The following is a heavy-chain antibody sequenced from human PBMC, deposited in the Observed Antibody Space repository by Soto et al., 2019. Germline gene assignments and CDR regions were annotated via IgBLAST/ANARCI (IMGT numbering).Heavy chain of an antibody. CDR1: GGSFSGYY. D-gene: IGHD6-19*01. CDR3: ARAGIAVAVGNFYY. J-gene: IGHJ4*02. CDR2: INHSGST. V-gene: IGHV4-34*01. Sequence: SETLSLTCAVYGGSFSGYYWSWIRQPPGKGLEWIGEINHSGSTNYNPPLKSRVTISVDTSKNQFSLKLSSVTAADTAVYYCARAGIAVAVGNFYYWGQGTLVTVSS.